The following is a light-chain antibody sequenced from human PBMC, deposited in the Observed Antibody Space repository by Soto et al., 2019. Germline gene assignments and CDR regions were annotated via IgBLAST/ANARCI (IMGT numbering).Light chain of an antibody. CDR3: YSATNNTLGV. CDR1: VLAKKY. Sequence: SYELTQPSSVSVSPGQTARITCSGDVLAKKYVRWFQQKPGQAPMVVIYKDTERPAGIPERFSGSSSGTTVTLTISGAQVDDEADYYCYSATNNTLGVFGGGTKLTVL. J-gene: IGLJ3*02. V-gene: IGLV3-27*01. CDR2: KDT.